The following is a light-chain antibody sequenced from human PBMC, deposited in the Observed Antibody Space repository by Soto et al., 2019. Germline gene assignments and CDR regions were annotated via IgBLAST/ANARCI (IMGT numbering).Light chain of an antibody. CDR3: QQYYDTPYT. CDR2: WAS. Sequence: DIVLTQSPDSLAVSLGERAAINCKSSQTVVYSTSSQSYLAWYQQKPGQPPKLLIYWASTCESGVPDRFSGSGSGTDFTLTINNLQAEDVAVYYCQQYYDTPYTFGQGTKLVMK. V-gene: IGKV4-1*01. J-gene: IGKJ2*01. CDR1: QTVVYSTSSQSY.